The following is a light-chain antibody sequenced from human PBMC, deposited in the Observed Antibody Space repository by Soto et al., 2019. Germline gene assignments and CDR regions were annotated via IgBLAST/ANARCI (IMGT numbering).Light chain of an antibody. CDR2: GAS. J-gene: IGKJ1*01. CDR1: QSVSSSY. CDR3: QQYGSSPPWT. V-gene: IGKV3-20*01. Sequence: EIVLTQSPGTLSLSPGESATLSCRARQSVSSSYLAWYQQKPGQAPRLLIYGASSRATGIPDRFSGSGSGTDFTLTISRLEPEDFAVYYCQQYGSSPPWTFGQGTKVEIQ.